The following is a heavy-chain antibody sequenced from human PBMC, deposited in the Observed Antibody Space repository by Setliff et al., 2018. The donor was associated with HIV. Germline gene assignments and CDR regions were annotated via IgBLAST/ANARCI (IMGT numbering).Heavy chain of an antibody. CDR1: GGSISGYY. Sequence: SETLSLTCAVSGGSISGYYWNWSRRSAGKGLEWIGRIYTNGSTKYNPSFESRVTLSVDTSKNQVSLKVNYVTAADTALYFCARGLQRKNGLHSYYYYIDIWGKGTTVTVSS. V-gene: IGHV4-4*07. D-gene: IGHD6-25*01. CDR2: IYTNGST. CDR3: ARGLQRKNGLHSYYYYIDI. J-gene: IGHJ6*03.